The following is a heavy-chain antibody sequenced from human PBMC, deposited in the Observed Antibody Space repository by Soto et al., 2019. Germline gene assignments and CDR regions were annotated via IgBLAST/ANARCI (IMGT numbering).Heavy chain of an antibody. J-gene: IGHJ4*02. CDR3: ARVRAVAGHIDY. D-gene: IGHD6-19*01. CDR1: GGSISSGGYY. V-gene: IGHV4-31*01. Sequence: SETLSLTCTVSGGSISSGGYYWSCIRQHQWQGLEWIGYIYYSGSTYYTPSLKSPVTISTDTSKNQFSLKRSSVTAADTAVYYCARVRAVAGHIDYWGQGXLVTVYS. CDR2: IYYSGST.